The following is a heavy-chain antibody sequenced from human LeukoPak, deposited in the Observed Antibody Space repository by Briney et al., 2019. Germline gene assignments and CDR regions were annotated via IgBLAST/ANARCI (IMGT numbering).Heavy chain of an antibody. CDR1: GFTFSNYN. CDR3: VSALIVATVY. Sequence: GGSLRLSCAASGFTFSNYNMNWVRQAPGKGLEWVSYISAGGNDIYYADSVKGRFTISRDNAKNSLYLQMNSLRADGTAVYYCVSALIVATVYWGPGTLVTVSS. V-gene: IGHV3-48*01. D-gene: IGHD5-12*01. CDR2: ISAGGNDI. J-gene: IGHJ4*02.